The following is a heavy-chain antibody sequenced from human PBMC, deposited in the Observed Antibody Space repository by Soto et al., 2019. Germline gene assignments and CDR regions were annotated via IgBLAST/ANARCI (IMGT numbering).Heavy chain of an antibody. Sequence: SGPTLVNPTQTLTLTCTFSGFSLSTSGMRVSWIRQPPGKALEWLARIDWDDDKFYSTSLKTRLTISKDTSKNQVVLTMTNMDPVDTATYYCARIAYSSGWYYFAYWGQGTLVTVSS. V-gene: IGHV2-70*04. CDR2: IDWDDDK. CDR3: ARIAYSSGWYYFAY. CDR1: GFSLSTSGMR. J-gene: IGHJ4*02. D-gene: IGHD6-13*01.